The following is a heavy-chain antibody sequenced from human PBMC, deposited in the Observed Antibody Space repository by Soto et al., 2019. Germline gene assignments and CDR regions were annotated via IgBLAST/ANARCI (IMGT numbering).Heavy chain of an antibody. V-gene: IGHV4-34*01. CDR3: ASDFVYGSLDY. CDR1: GGSFSGYY. J-gene: IGHJ4*02. CDR2: INHSGST. Sequence: PSETLSLTCAVYGGSFSGYYWSWIRQPPGKGLEWIGEINHSGSTNYNPSLKSRVTISVDTSKNQFSLKLSSVTAADTAVYYCASDFVYGSLDYWGQGTLVTVSS. D-gene: IGHD3-10*01.